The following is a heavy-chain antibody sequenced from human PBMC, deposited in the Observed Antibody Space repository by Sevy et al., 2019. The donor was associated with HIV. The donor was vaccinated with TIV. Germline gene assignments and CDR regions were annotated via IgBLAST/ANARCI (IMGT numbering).Heavy chain of an antibody. J-gene: IGHJ4*02. CDR1: GFSFTNAW. V-gene: IGHV3-15*01. CDR2: IKSTTDGGKR. Sequence: GGSLRLSCAASGFSFTNAWMSWVRQAPGKGLEWVGRIKSTTDGGKRDFAAPVKGRFAISRDDSKSTFYLQMNSLKTEDTGVYYCTGGGGTNACDYWGQGILVTVSS. D-gene: IGHD1-7*01. CDR3: TGGGGTNACDY.